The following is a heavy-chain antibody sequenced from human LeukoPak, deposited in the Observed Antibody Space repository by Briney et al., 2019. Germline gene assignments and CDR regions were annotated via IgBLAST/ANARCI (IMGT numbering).Heavy chain of an antibody. V-gene: IGHV3-9*01. J-gene: IGHJ4*02. CDR1: GFTFDDYA. D-gene: IGHD5-18*01. Sequence: GGSLRLSCAASGFTFDDYAMHWVRQAPGKGLEWASGISWNSGIIGYADSVKGRFTISRDNAKNSLYLQMNSLRAEDTAVYYCAKDPGMWIQLWWYFDYWGQGTLVTVSS. CDR2: ISWNSGII. CDR3: AKDPGMWIQLWWYFDY.